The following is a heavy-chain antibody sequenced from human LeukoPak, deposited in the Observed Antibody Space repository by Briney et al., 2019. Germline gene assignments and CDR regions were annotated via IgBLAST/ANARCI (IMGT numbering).Heavy chain of an antibody. J-gene: IGHJ4*02. Sequence: SETLSLTCTVSGGSISSYYWSWIRQPPGKGLEWIGYIYYSGSTNYNPSLKGQVTISVDTSKNQFSLKLSSVTAADTAVYYCASLAVGKRSVDYWGQGTLVTVSS. CDR3: ASLAVGKRSVDY. CDR2: IYYSGST. V-gene: IGHV4-59*01. CDR1: GGSISSYY. D-gene: IGHD6-19*01.